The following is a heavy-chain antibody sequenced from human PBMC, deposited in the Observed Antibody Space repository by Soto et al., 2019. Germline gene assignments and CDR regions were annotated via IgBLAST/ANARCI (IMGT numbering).Heavy chain of an antibody. J-gene: IGHJ5*02. D-gene: IGHD6-19*01. CDR1: GFTFASYA. CDR3: AKDNLAPYSKGWAIRFDP. V-gene: IGHV3-23*01. Sequence: EVHLLESGGGLVQPGGSLRLSCAASGFTFASYAMGWVRQAPGEGLEWVSSIGGSGSYTYYADSVKGRFTISRDNFKNTLYPQMNSLRAEDTAVYYCAKDNLAPYSKGWAIRFDPWGQGTLVTVSS. CDR2: IGGSGSYT.